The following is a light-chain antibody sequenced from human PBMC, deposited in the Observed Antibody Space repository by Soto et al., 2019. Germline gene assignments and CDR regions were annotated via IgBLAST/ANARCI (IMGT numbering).Light chain of an antibody. Sequence: TQCPATLSVSPGEGSTLSCGASQRFXSSYSAWFAQKPGQTPGLLXYGASTRATGSPARLSGSGSGTDFTLTISSMHSEDFSVYYCQQYKNWPRTFGGGTKVDIK. J-gene: IGKJ4*01. CDR2: GAS. CDR3: QQYKNWPRT. CDR1: QRFXSSY. V-gene: IGKV3-15*01.